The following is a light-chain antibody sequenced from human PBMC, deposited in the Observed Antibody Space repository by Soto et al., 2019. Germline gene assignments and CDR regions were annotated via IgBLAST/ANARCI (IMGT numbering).Light chain of an antibody. Sequence: EIVLTQSPATLSLSPGGRATLSCRASQSFSTYLAWYQQKPGQAPRLLIYDASNRATGIPARFSGSGSGTDFTLTISNLEPEDFAVYYCQQRSNWRYTFGQGTKLEIK. CDR2: DAS. CDR1: QSFSTY. J-gene: IGKJ2*01. CDR3: QQRSNWRYT. V-gene: IGKV3-11*01.